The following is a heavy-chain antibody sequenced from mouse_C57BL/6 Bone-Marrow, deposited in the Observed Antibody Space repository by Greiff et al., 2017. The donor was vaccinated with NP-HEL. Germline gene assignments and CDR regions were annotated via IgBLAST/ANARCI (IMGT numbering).Heavy chain of an antibody. CDR2: ISNGGGST. Sequence: EVQLVESGGGLVQPGGSLKLSCAASGFTFSDYYMYWVRQTPEKRLEWVAYISNGGGSTYYPDTVKGRFTIARDNAKNTLYLQMSRLKSEDTAMYYGARRDYGSSYGYFDVWGTGTTVTVSS. V-gene: IGHV5-12*01. CDR3: ARRDYGSSYGYFDV. CDR1: GFTFSDYY. J-gene: IGHJ1*03. D-gene: IGHD1-1*01.